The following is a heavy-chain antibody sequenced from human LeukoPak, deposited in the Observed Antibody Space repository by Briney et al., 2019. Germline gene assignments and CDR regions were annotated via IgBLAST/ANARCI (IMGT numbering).Heavy chain of an antibody. CDR3: AKESQSGYSSGWYRYFDL. V-gene: IGHV3-23*01. CDR1: GFTFSSYA. CDR2: ISGSGGST. Sequence: PGGSLRLSCAASGFTFSSYAMSWVRQAPGKGLEWVSAISGSGGSTYYADSVKGRFTISRDNSKNTLYLQMNSLRAEDTAVYYCAKESQSGYSSGWYRYFDLWGRGTLVTVSS. D-gene: IGHD6-19*01. J-gene: IGHJ2*01.